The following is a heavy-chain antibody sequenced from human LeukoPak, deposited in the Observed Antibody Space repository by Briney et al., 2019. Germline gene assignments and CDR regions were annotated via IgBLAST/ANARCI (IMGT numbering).Heavy chain of an antibody. CDR2: IYYSGST. V-gene: IGHV4-30-4*01. CDR1: GGSISSGDYS. D-gene: IGHD2-2*02. Sequence: XSETLSLTCTVSGGSISSGDYSWSWIRQPSGKGLEWIGYIYYSGSTYYNPSLKSRVTISVDTSKNQFSLKLSSVTAADTAVYYCARVSLGYQLLYRAMGAFDIWGQGTMVTVSS. CDR3: ARVSLGYQLLYRAMGAFDI. J-gene: IGHJ3*02.